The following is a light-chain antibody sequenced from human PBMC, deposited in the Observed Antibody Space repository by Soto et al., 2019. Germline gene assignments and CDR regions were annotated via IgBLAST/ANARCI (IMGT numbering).Light chain of an antibody. CDR2: DAS. CDR1: QSLNNY. J-gene: IGKJ2*01. CDR3: QHRTNLHVLYT. Sequence: EIVLTQSPATLSLYPGERATLSYRASQSLNNYLAWYQQKPGQAPKLLIYDASNMTTGIPARFSGSESGTDFTLTISSLALEDFAVYHCQHRTNLHVLYTFGQGTKLEIK. V-gene: IGKV3-11*01.